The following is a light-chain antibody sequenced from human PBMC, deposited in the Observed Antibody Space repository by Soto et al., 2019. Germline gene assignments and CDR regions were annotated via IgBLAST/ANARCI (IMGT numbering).Light chain of an antibody. CDR3: QHYNNWPPWT. V-gene: IGKV3-15*01. Sequence: EIVMTQSPATLSVSPGERATLSCRASQSVSSNLAWYQQKPGQAPRLLIYGASTRATGIPARFICSGSGTEFTLTISSLQSEDFAVYYCQHYNNWPPWTFGQGTKVEIK. CDR2: GAS. J-gene: IGKJ1*01. CDR1: QSVSSN.